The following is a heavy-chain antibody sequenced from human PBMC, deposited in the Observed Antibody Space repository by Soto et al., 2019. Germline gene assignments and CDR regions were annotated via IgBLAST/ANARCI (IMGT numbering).Heavy chain of an antibody. V-gene: IGHV4-31*03. CDR2: IYYSGST. Sequence: QVQLQESGPGLVKPSQTLSLTCTVSGGSISSGGYYWNWIRQHPGKGLEWIGYIYYSGSTYYNPSLKSRITIAVDTSKNQFSLKLNSVTAADTAVYYCARGITMVRGVGLFYFDYWGQGTLVTVSS. CDR1: GGSISSGGYY. CDR3: ARGITMVRGVGLFYFDY. J-gene: IGHJ4*02. D-gene: IGHD3-10*01.